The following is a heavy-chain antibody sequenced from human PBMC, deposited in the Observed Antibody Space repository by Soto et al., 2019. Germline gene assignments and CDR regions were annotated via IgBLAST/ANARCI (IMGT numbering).Heavy chain of an antibody. CDR2: INPSGGST. Sequence: QVRLVQSGAEVKKPGASVKVSCKASGYTFTTYFIHWVRQAPGQGLEWMGLINPSGGSTSYAQKFRCRVTMTRDTYTSTVYMELSSLRSEDTAVYYCTSGIYTASAWYFDLWGRGTLVTVSS. V-gene: IGHV1-46*03. J-gene: IGHJ2*01. CDR3: TSGIYTASAWYFDL. D-gene: IGHD5-18*01. CDR1: GYTFTTYF.